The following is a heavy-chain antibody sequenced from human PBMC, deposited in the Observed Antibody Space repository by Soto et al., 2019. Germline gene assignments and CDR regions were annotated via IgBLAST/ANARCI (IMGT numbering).Heavy chain of an antibody. Sequence: QVQLVESGGGVVQSGRSLSVSCAASGFTFSNYALSWVRQVPGKGLEWVAVISYDGRNKYYADSVKGRFTLSRDNSMNTLYLHMNSLRVDDTGVYYCGRTSGQWLIKDLGLGYWGQGTLVTVSS. D-gene: IGHD6-19*01. CDR1: GFTFSNYA. CDR3: GRTSGQWLIKDLGLGY. V-gene: IGHV3-30-3*01. J-gene: IGHJ4*02. CDR2: ISYDGRNK.